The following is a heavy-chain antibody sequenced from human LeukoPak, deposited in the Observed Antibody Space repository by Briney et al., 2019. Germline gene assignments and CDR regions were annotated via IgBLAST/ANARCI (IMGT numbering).Heavy chain of an antibody. CDR1: GGSFSGYY. CDR3: AGHSKTFDY. Sequence: LETLSLTCAVYGGSFSGYYWSWIRQPPGKGLEWIGEINHSGSTNYNPSLKSRVTISVDTSKNQFSLKLSSVTAADTAVYYCAGHSKTFDYWGQGTLVTVSS. V-gene: IGHV4-34*01. D-gene: IGHD2/OR15-2a*01. J-gene: IGHJ4*02. CDR2: INHSGST.